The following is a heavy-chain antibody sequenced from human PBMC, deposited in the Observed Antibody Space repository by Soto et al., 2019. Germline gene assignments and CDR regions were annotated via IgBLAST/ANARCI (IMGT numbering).Heavy chain of an antibody. Sequence: EVQVVESGGGLVKPGGALRLSCAASGFTFRSYSKNWVRQAPGKGLERGSSISGSGRYIYYAESVKGRFTISRDNAKNSLYLQMNSLRAEDTAVYYCARAGDYDYIWGSYRADWFDPWGQGTLVTVSS. D-gene: IGHD3-16*02. J-gene: IGHJ5*02. V-gene: IGHV3-21*06. CDR2: ISGSGRYI. CDR1: GFTFRSYS. CDR3: ARAGDYDYIWGSYRADWFDP.